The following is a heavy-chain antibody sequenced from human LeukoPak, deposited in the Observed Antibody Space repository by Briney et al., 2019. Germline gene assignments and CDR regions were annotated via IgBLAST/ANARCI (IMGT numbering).Heavy chain of an antibody. J-gene: IGHJ6*02. CDR2: ISWNSGSI. CDR3: AKGWGSSTSWGGYYYYYGMDV. D-gene: IGHD2-2*01. V-gene: IGHV3-9*01. CDR1: GFTFDDYA. Sequence: GRSLRLSCAASGFTFDDYAMHWVRQAPGKGLEWVSGISWNSGSIGYADSVKGRFTISRDNAKNSLYLQMNSLRAEDTALYYCAKGWGSSTSWGGYYYYYGMDVWGQGTTVTVSS.